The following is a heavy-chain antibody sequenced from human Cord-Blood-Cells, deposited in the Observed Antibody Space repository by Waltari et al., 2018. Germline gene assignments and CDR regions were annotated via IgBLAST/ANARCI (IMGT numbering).Heavy chain of an antibody. D-gene: IGHD6-6*01. V-gene: IGHV4-34*01. CDR3: ARSWSRAARPGHHDAFDI. CDR2: INHSGST. CDR1: GGSFSGYY. J-gene: IGHJ3*02. Sequence: QVQLQQWGAGLLKPSETLSLTCAVYGGSFSGYYWSWIRQPPGKGLEWIGEINHSGSTNYNPSRKSRVTISVDTSKNQFSLKLRSVTAAATAVYYCARSWSRAARPGHHDAFDIWGQGTMVTVSS.